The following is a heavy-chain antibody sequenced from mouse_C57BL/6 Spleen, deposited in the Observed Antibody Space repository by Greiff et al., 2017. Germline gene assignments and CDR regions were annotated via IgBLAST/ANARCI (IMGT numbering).Heavy chain of an antibody. CDR3: ARSSNYVLYAMDY. CDR1: GFTFSDYG. CDR2: ISSGSSTI. D-gene: IGHD2-5*01. J-gene: IGHJ4*01. Sequence: EVQLVESGGGLVKPGGSLKLSCAASGFTFSDYGMHWVRQAPEKGLEWVAYISSGSSTIYYADTVKGRFTISRDNAKNTLFLQMTSLRSEDTAMYYCARSSNYVLYAMDYWGQGTSVTVSS. V-gene: IGHV5-17*01.